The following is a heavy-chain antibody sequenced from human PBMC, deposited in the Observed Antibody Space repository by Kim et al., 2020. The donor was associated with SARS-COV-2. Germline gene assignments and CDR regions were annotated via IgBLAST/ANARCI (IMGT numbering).Heavy chain of an antibody. CDR2: IIPIFGTA. V-gene: IGHV1-69*13. CDR1: GGTFSSYA. D-gene: IGHD6-13*01. Sequence: SVKVSCKASGGTFSSYAISWVRQAPGQGLEWMGGIIPIFGTANYAQKFQGRVTITADESTSTAYMELSSLRSEDTAVYYCARWTRAFYSSSWYSFDYWGQGTLVTVSS. CDR3: ARWTRAFYSSSWYSFDY. J-gene: IGHJ4*02.